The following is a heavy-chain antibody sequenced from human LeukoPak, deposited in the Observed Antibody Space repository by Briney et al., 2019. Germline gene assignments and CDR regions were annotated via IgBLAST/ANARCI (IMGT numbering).Heavy chain of an antibody. J-gene: IGHJ4*02. CDR2: ISDNGGST. CDR3: ARGVGYFDSTGYFMYYFDY. D-gene: IGHD3-22*01. CDR1: GFTFSGYA. Sequence: GGSLRLSCAASGFTFSGYAMHWVRQAPGRGLKYVSTISDNGGSTNYANSVKGRFTISRANSKNTVYLQMGSLRPEDMAVYYCARGVGYFDSTGYFMYYFDYWGQGALVTVSS. V-gene: IGHV3-64*01.